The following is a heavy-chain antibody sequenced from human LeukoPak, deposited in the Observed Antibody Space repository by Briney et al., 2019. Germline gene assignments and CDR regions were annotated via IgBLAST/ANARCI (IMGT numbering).Heavy chain of an antibody. CDR3: ARAQSSSAWFHFDL. CDR1: GFTFSFSV. D-gene: IGHD6-13*01. Sequence: GRSLRLSCAASGFTFSFSVTHWVRHAPGRGLEWGAGIPYDGTYRFYADSVKGRFTISRDNSKNTLSLQMNSLTAEDPAVYYCARAQSSSAWFHFDLWGQGTLVTVSS. V-gene: IGHV3-30*04. J-gene: IGHJ4*02. CDR2: IPYDGTYR.